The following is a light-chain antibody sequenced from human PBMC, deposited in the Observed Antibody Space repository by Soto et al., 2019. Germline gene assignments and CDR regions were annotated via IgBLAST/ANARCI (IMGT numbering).Light chain of an antibody. CDR3: QQYDTSPVT. CDR2: GAS. V-gene: IGKV3-20*01. Sequence: DILLTQFPGTLSLSPGERATLSCRASQTIPTGFLAWFHQKSGQAPRLLIYGASTRATGIPDRISGSGSGTDFNLTISRVEPEDFAVYYCQQYDTSPVTFGQGTNLEI. CDR1: QTIPTGF. J-gene: IGKJ2*01.